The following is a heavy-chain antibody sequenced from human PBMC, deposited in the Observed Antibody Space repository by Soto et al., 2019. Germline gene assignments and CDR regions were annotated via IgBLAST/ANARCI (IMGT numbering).Heavy chain of an antibody. CDR3: AKGSGSYYYYYGMDV. Sequence: SETLSLTCAVSGGSISSSNWWSWVRQPPGKGLEWIGEIYHSGSTNYNPSLKSRVTISVDKSKNQFSLKLSSVTAADTAVYYCAKGSGSYYYYYGMDVWGQGTTVTVSS. CDR1: GGSISSSNW. V-gene: IGHV4-4*02. D-gene: IGHD1-26*01. J-gene: IGHJ6*02. CDR2: IYHSGST.